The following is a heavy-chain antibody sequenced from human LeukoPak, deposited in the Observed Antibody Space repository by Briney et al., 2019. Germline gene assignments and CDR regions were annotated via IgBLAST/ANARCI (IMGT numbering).Heavy chain of an antibody. V-gene: IGHV3-7*03. Sequence: PGGSLRLSCAASGFTFSSYWMSWVRQAPGKGLEWVANIRQDGNEKYYVDSVKGRFTISRDNSKNTLYVQMSSLRAEDTAVYYCARLTTVTTTYWGQGTLVTVSS. D-gene: IGHD4-11*01. J-gene: IGHJ4*02. CDR1: GFTFSSYW. CDR3: ARLTTVTTTY. CDR2: IRQDGNEK.